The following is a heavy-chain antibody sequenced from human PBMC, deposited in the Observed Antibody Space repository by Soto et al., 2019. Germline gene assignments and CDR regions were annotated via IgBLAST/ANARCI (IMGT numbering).Heavy chain of an antibody. CDR3: ASLVVTAHNWFEP. CDR1: GGSISSGDYY. D-gene: IGHD2-21*02. V-gene: IGHV4-30-4*01. CDR2: IYYSGST. Sequence: SETLSLTCAVSGGSISSGDYYWSWIRQPPGKGLEWIGYIYYSGSTYYNPSLKGRVTISVDTSKNQFSLKLSSVTAADTAVYYCASLVVTAHNWFEPWGQGTLVTVSS. J-gene: IGHJ5*02.